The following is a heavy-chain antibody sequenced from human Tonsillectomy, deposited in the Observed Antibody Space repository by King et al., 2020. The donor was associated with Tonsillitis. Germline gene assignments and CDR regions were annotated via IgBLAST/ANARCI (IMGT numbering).Heavy chain of an antibody. CDR2: IYPGDSDT. CDR3: ARLEDYGDQPSHFDY. CDR1: GYSFTSYW. Sequence: VQLVESGAEVKKPGESLKISCKDSGYSFTSYWIGWVRQMPGKGLEWMGIIYPGDSDTRYSPSFQGQVTISADKSISTAYLQWSSLKASDTAMCYCARLEDYGDQPSHFDYWGQGTLVTVSS. D-gene: IGHD4-17*01. V-gene: IGHV5-51*01. J-gene: IGHJ4*02.